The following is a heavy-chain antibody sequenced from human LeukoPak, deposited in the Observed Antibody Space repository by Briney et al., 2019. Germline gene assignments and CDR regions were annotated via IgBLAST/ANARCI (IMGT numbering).Heavy chain of an antibody. J-gene: IGHJ4*02. V-gene: IGHV4-59*12. CDR3: ARAPGATRGGIHPESL. Sequence: SETLSLTCTVSGGSISSYYWSWIRQPPGKGLEWIGYIYYSGSTYYNPSLKSRVTISVDTSKNQFSLKLSSVTAADTAVYYCARAPGATRGGIHPESLWGQGTLVTVSS. CDR1: GGSISSYY. D-gene: IGHD4-23*01. CDR2: IYYSGST.